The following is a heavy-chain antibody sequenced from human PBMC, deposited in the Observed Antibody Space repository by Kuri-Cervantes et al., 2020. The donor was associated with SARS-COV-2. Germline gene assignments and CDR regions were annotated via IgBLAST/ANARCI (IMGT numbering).Heavy chain of an antibody. CDR1: GGILNAYA. CDR2: INTNTGNP. D-gene: IGHD5-12*01. Sequence: ASVKVSCKASGGILNAYAMNWVRQAPGQGLEWMGWINTNTGNPTYAQGFTGRFVFSVDTSVSTAYLQISSLKAEDTAVYFCARDLGSYFDHWGQGTLVIVSS. CDR3: ARDLGSYFDH. J-gene: IGHJ4*02. V-gene: IGHV7-4-1*02.